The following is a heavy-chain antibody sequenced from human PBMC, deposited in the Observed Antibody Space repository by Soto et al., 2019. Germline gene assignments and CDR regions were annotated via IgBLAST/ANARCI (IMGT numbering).Heavy chain of an antibody. Sequence: SETLSLTCTVSGDSISSYYWSWIRQPPGKGLEWIGYIYYSGSTNYNPSLKSRVTISVDTSKNQFSLKLSSVTAADTAVYYCARASTIFGVVTFVDYWGQGTLVTVSS. D-gene: IGHD3-3*01. CDR2: IYYSGST. CDR1: GDSISSYY. V-gene: IGHV4-59*01. J-gene: IGHJ4*02. CDR3: ARASTIFGVVTFVDY.